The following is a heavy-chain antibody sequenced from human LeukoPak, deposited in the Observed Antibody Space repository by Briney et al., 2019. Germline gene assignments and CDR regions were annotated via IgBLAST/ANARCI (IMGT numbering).Heavy chain of an antibody. CDR3: GRGSSWVDY. D-gene: IGHD6-13*01. CDR1: GYTFTSYD. CDR2: MNPNSGNT. V-gene: IGHV1-8*01. J-gene: IGHJ4*02. Sequence: ASVKVSCKASGYTFTSYDINWVRQATGQGLEWMGWMNPNSGNTGYAQKFHGRVSMTRNTSISTAYMELSSLRSEDTAVYYCGRGSSWVDYWGQGTLVTVSS.